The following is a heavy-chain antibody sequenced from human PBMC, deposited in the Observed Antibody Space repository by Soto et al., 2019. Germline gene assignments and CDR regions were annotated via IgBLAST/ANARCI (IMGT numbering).Heavy chain of an antibody. J-gene: IGHJ4*02. D-gene: IGHD6-19*01. Sequence: SVKVSCKASGGNFSSYSISWVRQAPGQGLEWMGRIIPILGRANYAQKFQGRVTISADKSTNTAYMELSSLRSEDTAVYYCARDPHSTGWYHLDYWGQGTLVTVSS. CDR2: IIPILGRA. CDR1: GGNFSSYS. CDR3: ARDPHSTGWYHLDY. V-gene: IGHV1-69*04.